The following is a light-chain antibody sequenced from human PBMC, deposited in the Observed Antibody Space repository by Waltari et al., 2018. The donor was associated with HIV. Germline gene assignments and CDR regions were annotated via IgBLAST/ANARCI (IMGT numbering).Light chain of an antibody. CDR3: QQTFSPPRT. CDR1: QNIINY. J-gene: IGKJ3*01. V-gene: IGKV1-39*01. Sequence: DINMTQSPSSLSASVGDRVTIPCPTSQNIINYLNWYHQSPGKAPTLLIFGASTLQDGVSSRFSGSGSDTEFALSIAGLQPEDFGTYYCQQTFSPPRTFGPGT. CDR2: GAS.